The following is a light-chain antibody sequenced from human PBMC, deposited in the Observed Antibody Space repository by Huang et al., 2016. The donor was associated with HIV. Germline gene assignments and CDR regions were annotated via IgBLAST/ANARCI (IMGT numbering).Light chain of an antibody. J-gene: IGKJ5*01. CDR3: MQALQTPRT. Sequence: DIVMTQSPLSLSVTPGEPASISCRSSQSLLHSNGYNYLDWYLQKPGQSPQLVIYLSYNRASGVPDRFSGSGSVTHFTLKISRVEPEDVGVYYCMQALQTPRTFGQGTRLDIK. CDR2: LSY. CDR1: QSLLHSNGYNY. V-gene: IGKV2-28*01.